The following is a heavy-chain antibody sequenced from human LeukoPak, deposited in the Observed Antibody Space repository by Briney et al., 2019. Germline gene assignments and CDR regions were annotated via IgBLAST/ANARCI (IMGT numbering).Heavy chain of an antibody. CDR1: GYTFTRYG. J-gene: IGHJ6*03. CDR3: ARVVGSSSWYPPYYYYYMDV. V-gene: IGHV1-18*01. Sequence: ASVKVSCKASGYTFTRYGINWVRQAPGQGLEWMGWISAYNGDTKYAQNLQGRVTMTTDTSTSTAYMELRSLRSDDTAVYYCARVVGSSSWYPPYYYYYMDVWGKGTTVTVSS. D-gene: IGHD6-13*01. CDR2: ISAYNGDT.